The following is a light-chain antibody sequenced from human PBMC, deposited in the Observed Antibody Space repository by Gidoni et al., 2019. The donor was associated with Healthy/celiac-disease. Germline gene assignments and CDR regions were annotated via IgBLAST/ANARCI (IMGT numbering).Light chain of an antibody. Sequence: QSVLTQPPSVSGAPGQRVTLSCTGSSSNIGAGYDVQWYQQLPGTAPKLLIYGNSNRPSGGPDRFSGSKSGTSASLAITGLQAEDEADYYCQSYDSSLSGSDVFGTGTKVTVL. CDR3: QSYDSSLSGSDV. CDR2: GNS. CDR1: SSNIGAGYD. J-gene: IGLJ1*01. V-gene: IGLV1-40*01.